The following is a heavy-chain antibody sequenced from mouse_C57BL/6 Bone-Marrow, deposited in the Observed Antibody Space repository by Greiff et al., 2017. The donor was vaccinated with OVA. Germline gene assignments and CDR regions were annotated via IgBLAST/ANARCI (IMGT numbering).Heavy chain of an antibody. CDR2: IDPENGDT. J-gene: IGHJ1*03. Sequence: EVQLQQSGAELVRPGASVKLSCTASGFNIKDDYMHWVKQRPEQGLEWIGWIDPENGDTEYASKFQGKATITADPSSNTAYIQLSSLTSEDTAIYYCTIDYYYVSSYMYIDVWGTGTTVTVSS. CDR1: GFNIKDDY. D-gene: IGHD1-1*01. CDR3: TIDYYYVSSYMYIDV. V-gene: IGHV14-4*01.